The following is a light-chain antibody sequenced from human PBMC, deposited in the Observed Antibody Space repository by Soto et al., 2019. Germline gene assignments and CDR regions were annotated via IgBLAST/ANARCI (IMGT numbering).Light chain of an antibody. V-gene: IGLV1-44*01. Sequence: QSVLTQPPSASGTPGQRVTISCSGSSSNIGSYTVNWYQQLPGTAPKLLIYSNNQRPSGVPDRFSGSKSGTSASLAISGLQSEDEADYYCAAWDDSLNGYGFGTGTKVTVL. J-gene: IGLJ1*01. CDR3: AAWDDSLNGYG. CDR1: SSNIGSYT. CDR2: SNN.